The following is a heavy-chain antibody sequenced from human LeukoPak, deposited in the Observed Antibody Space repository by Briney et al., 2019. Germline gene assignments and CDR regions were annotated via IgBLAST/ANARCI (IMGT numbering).Heavy chain of an antibody. J-gene: IGHJ5*02. CDR2: VHPNSGNT. Sequence: GASVKVSCKTSGYPFTTWEINWVRRAAGQGLEWMGWVHPNSGNTAYAQKFQGRVTMTRDTSISTAYMEVSGLRSDDTAVYFCARGPRNDPWGQGTLVTVSS. CDR1: GYPFTTWE. V-gene: IGHV1-8*01. CDR3: ARGPRNDP. D-gene: IGHD1-14*01.